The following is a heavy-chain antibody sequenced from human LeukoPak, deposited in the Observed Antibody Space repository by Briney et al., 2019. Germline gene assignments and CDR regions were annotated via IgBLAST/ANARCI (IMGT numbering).Heavy chain of an antibody. J-gene: IGHJ4*01. CDR1: GFTFSGYW. CDR2: IGISSGNT. CDR3: ARDHRYAFDN. Sequence: GGSLRLSCAASGFTFSGYWMSWLRQAPGKGLEWISYIGISSGNTKYADSVKGRFTISRDKARNSLYLQMNSLRVEDTAVYYCARDHRYAFDNWGHGTLVTVSS. D-gene: IGHD5-12*01. V-gene: IGHV3-11*06.